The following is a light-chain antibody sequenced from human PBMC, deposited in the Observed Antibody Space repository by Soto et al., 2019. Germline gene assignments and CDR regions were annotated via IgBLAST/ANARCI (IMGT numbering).Light chain of an antibody. CDR1: SSDVGGHHY. J-gene: IGLJ1*01. CDR2: DVS. V-gene: IGLV2-11*01. Sequence: QSVLTQPASVSGSPGQSITISCTGTSSDVGGHHYVSWYQQYSGKAPKVMIYDVSKRPSGVPDRFSGSKSGNTASLTISGLQAEDEADYYCCSYAASNTFVFGTGTKVTVL. CDR3: CSYAASNTFV.